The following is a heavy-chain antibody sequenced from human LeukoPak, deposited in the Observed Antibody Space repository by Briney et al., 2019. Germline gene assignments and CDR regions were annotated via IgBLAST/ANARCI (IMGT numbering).Heavy chain of an antibody. D-gene: IGHD3-22*01. CDR3: ARHDYDSSGYCPAY. V-gene: IGHV4-34*01. Sequence: SETLSLTCAVYGGSFSGYYWSWIRQPPGKGLEWIGEINHSGSTNYNPSLKSRVTISVDTSKNQFSLKLSSVTAADTAVYYCARHDYDSSGYCPAYWGQGTLVTVSS. J-gene: IGHJ4*02. CDR2: INHSGST. CDR1: GGSFSGYY.